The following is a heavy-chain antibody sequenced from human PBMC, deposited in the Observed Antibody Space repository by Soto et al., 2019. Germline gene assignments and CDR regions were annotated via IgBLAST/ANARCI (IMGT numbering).Heavy chain of an antibody. J-gene: IGHJ4*02. CDR1: GYTFTSYA. CDR3: ARGDYYDSSFDY. D-gene: IGHD3-22*01. V-gene: IGHV1-3*01. CDR2: INAGNGNT. Sequence: ASVKVSCKASGYTFTSYAMHWVRQAPGQRLEWMGWINAGNGNTKYSQKFQGRVTITRDTSAGTAYMGLSSLRSEDAAVYYCARGDYYDSSFDYWGQGTLVTVSS.